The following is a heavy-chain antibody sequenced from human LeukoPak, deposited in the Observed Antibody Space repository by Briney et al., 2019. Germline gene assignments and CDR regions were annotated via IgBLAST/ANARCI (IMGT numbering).Heavy chain of an antibody. CDR1: GYTFTGYY. Sequence: GASVKVSCKASGYTFTGYYMHWVRQAPGQGLEWMGWINPNSGGTNYAQKFQGRVTMTRDTSISTAYMELSRLRSDDTAVYYCARDQALGGSYIPLVYFDYWGQGTLVTVSS. CDR2: INPNSGGT. D-gene: IGHD1-26*01. J-gene: IGHJ4*02. V-gene: IGHV1-2*02. CDR3: ARDQALGGSYIPLVYFDY.